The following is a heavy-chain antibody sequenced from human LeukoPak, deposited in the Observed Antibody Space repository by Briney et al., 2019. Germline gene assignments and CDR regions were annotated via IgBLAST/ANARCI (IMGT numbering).Heavy chain of an antibody. CDR2: ISYSGST. V-gene: IGHV4-39*01. J-gene: IGHJ2*01. Sequence: SETLSLTCTVSGDSISPYYWGWIRQPPGKGLEWIGSISYSGSTYNNPSLKSRVTISVDTSKNQFSLKLSSVTAPDTAVYYCARRVYSGSYNWYFDLWGRGTLVTVSS. CDR1: GDSISPYY. D-gene: IGHD1-26*01. CDR3: ARRVYSGSYNWYFDL.